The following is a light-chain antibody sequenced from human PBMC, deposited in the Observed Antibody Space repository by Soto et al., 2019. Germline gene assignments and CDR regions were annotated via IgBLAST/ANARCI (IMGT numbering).Light chain of an antibody. CDR2: GAS. J-gene: IGKJ2*01. CDR1: QTVTSSF. CDR3: QLYGSYMFT. Sequence: EGVLTQSPGTLSLSPGERATLSCRTSQTVTSSFLSWFQQKPGQSPRLLLYGASRRATGTPDRFRGSGSGTDFTLIISRLETEDSAVYYCQLYGSYMFTFGQGTKLEI. V-gene: IGKV3-20*01.